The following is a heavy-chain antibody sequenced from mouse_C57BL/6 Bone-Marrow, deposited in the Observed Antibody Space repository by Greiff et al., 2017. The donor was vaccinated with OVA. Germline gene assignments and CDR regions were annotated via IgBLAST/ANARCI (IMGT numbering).Heavy chain of an antibody. D-gene: IGHD1-1*01. CDR3: ASHYGSSLYWYFDV. CDR1: GYTFTSYW. J-gene: IGHJ1*03. Sequence: VQLQQPGAELVKPGASVQLSCKASGYTFTSYWMHWVKQRPGQGLEWIGMIHPNSGSTNYNEKFKSKATLTVDKSSSTAYMQLSSLTSEDSAVYYCASHYGSSLYWYFDVWGTGTTVTVSS. CDR2: IHPNSGST. V-gene: IGHV1-64*01.